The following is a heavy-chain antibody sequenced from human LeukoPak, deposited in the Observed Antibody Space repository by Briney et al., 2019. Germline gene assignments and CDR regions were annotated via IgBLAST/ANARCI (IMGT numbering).Heavy chain of an antibody. V-gene: IGHV3-33*01. Sequence: GGSLRLSCAASGFTFSSYGMHWVRQAPGKGLEWVAVIWYDGGNKYYADSVKGRSTISRDNSKNTLDLQMNSLRAEDTAVYYCARDRGSYRNFDWFDPWGQGTLVIVSA. J-gene: IGHJ5*02. CDR2: IWYDGGNK. D-gene: IGHD1-26*01. CDR3: ARDRGSYRNFDWFDP. CDR1: GFTFSSYG.